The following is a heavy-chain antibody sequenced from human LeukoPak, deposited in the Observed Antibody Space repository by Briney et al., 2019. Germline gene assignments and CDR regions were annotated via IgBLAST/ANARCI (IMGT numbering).Heavy chain of an antibody. CDR3: AKDPHMVATGQDY. CDR2: ISWNSGSI. Sequence: PGGSLRLSCAASGFTFSNAWMNWVRQAPGKGLEWVSGISWNSGSIGYADSVKGRFTISRDNAKNSLYLQMNSLRAEDTALYYCAKDPHMVATGQDYWGQGTLVTVSS. V-gene: IGHV3-9*01. CDR1: GFTFSNAW. J-gene: IGHJ4*02. D-gene: IGHD5-12*01.